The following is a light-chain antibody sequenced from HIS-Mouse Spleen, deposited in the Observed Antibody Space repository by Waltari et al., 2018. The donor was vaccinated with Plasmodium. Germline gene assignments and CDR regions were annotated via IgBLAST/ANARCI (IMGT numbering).Light chain of an antibody. V-gene: IGLV3-10*01. CDR3: YSTDSSGNHRV. J-gene: IGLJ3*02. CDR1: ALPKKY. Sequence: SYELTQPPSVSVSPGQTARITCSGDALPKKYAYWYQQKSGQAPVLVIYEDSKRPSGIPERFSGSRSGTMATLTISGAQVEDEADYYCYSTDSSGNHRVFGGGTKPTVL. CDR2: EDS.